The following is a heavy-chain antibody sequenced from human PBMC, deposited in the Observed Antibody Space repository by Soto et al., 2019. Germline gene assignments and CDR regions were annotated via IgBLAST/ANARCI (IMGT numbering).Heavy chain of an antibody. CDR2: IWYDGSNK. CDR3: ARDEGTSGWNGAFDI. D-gene: IGHD6-19*01. J-gene: IGHJ3*02. V-gene: IGHV3-33*01. Sequence: QVQLVESGGGVVQPGRSLRLSCAASGFTFSTYAMHWVRQAPGPGLEWVAVIWYDGSNKDYADSVKGRFTISRDNSKNTLNLQMNSLRAEDTAVYYCARDEGTSGWNGAFDIWGQGTMVTVSS. CDR1: GFTFSTYA.